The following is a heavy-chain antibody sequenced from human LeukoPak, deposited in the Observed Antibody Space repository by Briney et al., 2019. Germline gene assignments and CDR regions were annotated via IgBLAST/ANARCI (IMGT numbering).Heavy chain of an antibody. J-gene: IGHJ5*02. D-gene: IGHD3-22*01. CDR3: ASGVGVVIWSSTGFDP. Sequence: ASVKVSCKASGYTFTGYYMHWVRQAPGQGLEWMGWINPNSGGTNYAQKFQGRVTMTRDTSISTAYMELSRLRSDDTAVYYCASGVGVVIWSSTGFDPWGQGTLVTVSS. V-gene: IGHV1-2*02. CDR1: GYTFTGYY. CDR2: INPNSGGT.